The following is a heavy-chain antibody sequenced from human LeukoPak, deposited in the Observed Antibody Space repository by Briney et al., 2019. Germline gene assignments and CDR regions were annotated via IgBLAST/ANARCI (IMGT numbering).Heavy chain of an antibody. D-gene: IGHD5-24*01. CDR2: IYYSGST. J-gene: IGHJ3*02. Sequence: KPSETLSLTCTVSGGSISSYYWSWIREPPGKGLEWIGYIYYSGSTNYNPSLKSRVTISVDTSKNQFSLKLSSVTAADTAVYYCARAKDGYNARGAFDIWGQGTTVTVSS. V-gene: IGHV4-59*01. CDR3: ARAKDGYNARGAFDI. CDR1: GGSISSYY.